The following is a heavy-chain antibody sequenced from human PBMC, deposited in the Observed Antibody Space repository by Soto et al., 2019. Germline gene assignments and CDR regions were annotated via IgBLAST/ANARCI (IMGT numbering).Heavy chain of an antibody. CDR2: IYHSGGT. CDR3: SSGSTWPLTGNFDY. D-gene: IGHD3-10*01. CDR1: GGSISSDNW. V-gene: IGHV4-4*02. J-gene: IGHJ4*02. Sequence: SETLSLTCAVPGGSISSDNWWNWVRQPPGKGLEWIGEIYHSGGTNYNPSLESRVSISLDKSKNQFSLKLSSVTAADTAVYYCSSGSTWPLTGNFDYCGQGTLVTVSS.